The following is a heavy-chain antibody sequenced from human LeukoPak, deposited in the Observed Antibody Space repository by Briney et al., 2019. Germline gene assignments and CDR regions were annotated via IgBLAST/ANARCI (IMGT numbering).Heavy chain of an antibody. Sequence: PSETLSLTCAVSGYSISSGYYWGWIRQPPGKGLEWIGSIYHSGSTYYNPSLKSRVTISVDTSKNQFSLKLSSVTAADTAVYYCARGRAVAATGSIYYYYMDVWGKGTTVTVSS. J-gene: IGHJ6*03. CDR3: ARGRAVAATGSIYYYYMDV. CDR1: GYSISSGYY. D-gene: IGHD2-15*01. V-gene: IGHV4-38-2*01. CDR2: IYHSGST.